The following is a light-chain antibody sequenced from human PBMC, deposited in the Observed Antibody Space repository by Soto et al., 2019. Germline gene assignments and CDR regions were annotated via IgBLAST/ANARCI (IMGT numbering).Light chain of an antibody. CDR1: QGIASY. Sequence: DIQLTQSPSFLSASVGDRVSITCRASQGIASYLAWFQQKPGKAPELLIFAASTLRSGVPLRFSGSGSGTEDTLTVSSLQPEDFGTYYCQQLYNYPRTFGQGTKVEIK. J-gene: IGKJ1*01. CDR2: AAS. CDR3: QQLYNYPRT. V-gene: IGKV1-9*01.